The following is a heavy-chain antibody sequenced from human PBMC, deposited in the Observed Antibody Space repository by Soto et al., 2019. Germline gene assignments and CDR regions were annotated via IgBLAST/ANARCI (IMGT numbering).Heavy chain of an antibody. Sequence: GGSLRLSCTASGFTFSLYGMHWVRQAPGKGLEWVAVIWYDGSNIYYADSVKGRFTISRDNSKNTLYLQMNSLRAEDTAVYYCARGGGAKFVDYWGQGTLVTVSS. V-gene: IGHV3-33*01. D-gene: IGHD1-26*01. CDR3: ARGGGAKFVDY. CDR1: GFTFSLYG. J-gene: IGHJ4*02. CDR2: IWYDGSNI.